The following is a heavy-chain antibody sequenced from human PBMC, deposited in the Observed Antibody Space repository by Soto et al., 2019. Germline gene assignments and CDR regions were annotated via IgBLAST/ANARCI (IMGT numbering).Heavy chain of an antibody. V-gene: IGHV6-1*01. J-gene: IGHJ6*03. CDR1: GDSVSSNSAA. CDR2: TYYRSRWYN. D-gene: IGHD1-7*01. Sequence: SQTLSLTCAISGDSVSSNSAAWNWIRQSPSRGLEWLGRTYYRSRWYNDYAVSVKSRITVNPDTSKNQFSLHLNSVTPEDTAVNYCAGTTSLQWYYMDVWDKGTTVTGSS. CDR3: AGTTSLQWYYMDV.